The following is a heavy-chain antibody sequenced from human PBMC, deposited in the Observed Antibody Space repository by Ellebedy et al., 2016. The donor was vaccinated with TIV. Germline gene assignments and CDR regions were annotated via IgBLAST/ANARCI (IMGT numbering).Heavy chain of an antibody. Sequence: AASVKVSCKASGYTFTSYDINWVRQATGQGLEWMGWMNPNSGNTGYAQKFQGRVTITRNTSISTAYMELSSLRSEDTAVYYCAREYSGSYSWLDAFDIWGQGTMVTVSS. J-gene: IGHJ3*02. CDR2: MNPNSGNT. CDR1: GYTFTSYD. V-gene: IGHV1-8*03. D-gene: IGHD1-26*01. CDR3: AREYSGSYSWLDAFDI.